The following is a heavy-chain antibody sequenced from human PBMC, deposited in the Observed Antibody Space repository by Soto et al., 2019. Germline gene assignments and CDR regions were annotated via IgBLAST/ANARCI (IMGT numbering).Heavy chain of an antibody. J-gene: IGHJ6*02. CDR3: ARDRGYSGYNYYYYGMDV. D-gene: IGHD5-12*01. CDR1: GYTFTSYV. V-gene: IGHV1-3*01. CDR2: INAGNGNT. Sequence: QVQLVQSGAEVKKPGASVKVSCKASGYTFTSYVMHWVRQAPGQRLEWMGWINAGNGNTKYSQKFQGRVTITRDTSASTAYMELSSLRSEDTAVYYCARDRGYSGYNYYYYGMDVWGQGTTVTVSS.